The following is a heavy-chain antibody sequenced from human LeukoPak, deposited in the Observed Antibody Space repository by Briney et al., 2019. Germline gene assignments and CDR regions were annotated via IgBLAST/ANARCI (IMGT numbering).Heavy chain of an antibody. CDR1: GYTFTSYG. CDR2: NSAYNGNT. CDR3: ARSMVRGAAYYYYGMDV. V-gene: IGHV1-18*01. D-gene: IGHD3-10*01. J-gene: IGHJ6*02. Sequence: ASVKVSCKASGYTFTSYGISWVRQAPGQGLEWMGWNSAYNGNTNYAQKLQGRVTMTTDTSTSTAYMELRSLRSDDTAVYYCARSMVRGAAYYYYGMDVWGQGTTVTVSS.